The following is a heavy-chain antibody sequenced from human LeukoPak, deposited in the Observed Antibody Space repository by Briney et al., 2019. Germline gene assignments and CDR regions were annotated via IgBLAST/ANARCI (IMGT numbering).Heavy chain of an antibody. CDR3: AREFVEMATNLYYMDV. CDR2: INPSGGST. V-gene: IGHV1-46*01. Sequence: ASVKVSCKASGYTFTSYYMHWVRRAPGQGLEWMGIINPSGGSTSYAQKFQGRVTMTRDTSTSTVYMELSSLRSEDTAVYYCAREFVEMATNLYYMDVWGKGTTVTVSS. D-gene: IGHD5-24*01. J-gene: IGHJ6*03. CDR1: GYTFTSYY.